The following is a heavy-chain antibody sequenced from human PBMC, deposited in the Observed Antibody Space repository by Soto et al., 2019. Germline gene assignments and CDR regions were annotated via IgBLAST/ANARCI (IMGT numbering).Heavy chain of an antibody. V-gene: IGHV1-69*13. CDR2: IIPIFGTA. CDR3: ARESTLREGYYYDSSGYTPRLYYFDY. J-gene: IGHJ4*02. CDR1: VGTFSSYA. Sequence: SVKVSCIASVGTFSSYAISWVQQAPAQGLEWMGWIIPIFGTANYAQKFQGRVTITADESTSTAYMELSSLRSEDTAVYYCARESTLREGYYYDSSGYTPRLYYFDYWGQGTLVTVSS. D-gene: IGHD3-22*01.